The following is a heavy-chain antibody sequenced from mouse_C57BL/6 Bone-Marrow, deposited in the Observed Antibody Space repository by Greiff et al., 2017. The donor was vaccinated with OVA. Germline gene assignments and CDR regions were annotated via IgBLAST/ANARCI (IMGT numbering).Heavy chain of an antibody. CDR2: ISSGGSYT. CDR1: GFTFSSYG. CDR3: ARRGCKAYFDY. Sequence: EVQGVESGGDLVKPGGSLKLSCAASGFTFSSYGMSWVRQTPDKRLEWVATISSGGSYTYYPDSVKGRLTISRDNAKNTLYLQMSSLKSEDTAMYYCARRGCKAYFDYWGQGTTLSVSS. V-gene: IGHV5-6*01. J-gene: IGHJ2*01. D-gene: IGHD6-1*01.